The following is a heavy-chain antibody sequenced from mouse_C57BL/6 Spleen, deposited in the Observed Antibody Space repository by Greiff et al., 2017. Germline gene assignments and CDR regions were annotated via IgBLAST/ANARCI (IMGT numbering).Heavy chain of an antibody. Sequence: VQLQQSGAELVRPGTSVKVSCKASGYAFTNYLIEWVKQRPGQGLEWIGVINPGSGGTNYNEKFKGKATLTADKSSSTAYMQLSSLTSEDSAVYFCARYLGSSYWYLDVWGTGTTVTVSS. J-gene: IGHJ1*03. D-gene: IGHD1-1*01. CDR1: GYAFTNYL. CDR3: ARYLGSSYWYLDV. V-gene: IGHV1-54*01. CDR2: INPGSGGT.